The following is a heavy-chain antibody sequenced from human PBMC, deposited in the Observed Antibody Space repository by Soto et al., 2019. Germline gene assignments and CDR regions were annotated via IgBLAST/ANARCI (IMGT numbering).Heavy chain of an antibody. CDR1: GFTFSSYG. Sequence: QVQMVESGGGVVQPGRSLRLSCAASGFTFSSYGMHWVRQAPGKGLEWVAVIWYDGSNKYYADSVKGRFTISRDNSKNTLYLQMNSLRAEDTAVYYCARGGYYDSSGYYYEKDYWGQGTLVTVSS. J-gene: IGHJ4*02. CDR2: IWYDGSNK. CDR3: ARGGYYDSSGYYYEKDY. D-gene: IGHD3-22*01. V-gene: IGHV3-33*01.